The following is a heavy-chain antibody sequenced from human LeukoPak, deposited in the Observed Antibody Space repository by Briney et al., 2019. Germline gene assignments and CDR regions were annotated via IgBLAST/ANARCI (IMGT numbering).Heavy chain of an antibody. Sequence: PGGSLRLSCAASGFTFSTYSINWVRQAPGKGLEWVSSISSTSTYIYYSDSVKGRFTISRDNPKSSLYLQINSLRADDTAVYYCARAVGSPYSSGSYDYSGQGTLVTVSS. J-gene: IGHJ4*02. CDR3: ARAVGSPYSSGSYDY. D-gene: IGHD6-19*01. V-gene: IGHV3-21*01. CDR1: GFTFSTYS. CDR2: ISSTSTYI.